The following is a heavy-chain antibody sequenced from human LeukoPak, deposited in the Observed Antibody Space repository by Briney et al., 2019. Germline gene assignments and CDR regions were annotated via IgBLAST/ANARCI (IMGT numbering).Heavy chain of an antibody. Sequence: ASVKVSCKASGYTFTGYYMHWVRQAPGQGLEWMGWINPNSGGTNYAQKFQGRVTMTRDTSISTAYMELSRLRSDDTAVYYCARDYSGYDTNFDYWGQGTLVTVSS. J-gene: IGHJ4*02. D-gene: IGHD5-12*01. CDR1: GYTFTGYY. CDR3: ARDYSGYDTNFDY. CDR2: INPNSGGT. V-gene: IGHV1-2*02.